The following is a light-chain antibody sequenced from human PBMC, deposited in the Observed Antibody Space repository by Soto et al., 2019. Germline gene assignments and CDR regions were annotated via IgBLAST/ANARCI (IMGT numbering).Light chain of an antibody. J-gene: IGKJ4*01. CDR2: PAS. V-gene: IGKV1-9*01. CDR1: EGISGR. Sequence: IQLTQSPSSLSASVGDRVTITCRASEGISGRLAWYQRKPGKVPTLLISPASSFQSGVPSRFSGSASGTDVSLTITSLQPEDFATYYCLQLYRYPLTFGGGTTVDSK. CDR3: LQLYRYPLT.